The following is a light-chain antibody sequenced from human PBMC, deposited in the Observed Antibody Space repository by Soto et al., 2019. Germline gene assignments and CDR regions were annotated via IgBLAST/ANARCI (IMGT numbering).Light chain of an antibody. CDR2: GAS. Sequence: IVLTQSPATLSVSPGERATLSCRASQTVSSNLAWYQQKPGQAPRLLIHGASTRATGVPARFSGGGSGTEFTLSISSLQSEDFAVYYCQQYHNWPPQYTFGQGTELQIK. CDR3: QQYHNWPPQYT. V-gene: IGKV3-15*01. J-gene: IGKJ2*01. CDR1: QTVSSN.